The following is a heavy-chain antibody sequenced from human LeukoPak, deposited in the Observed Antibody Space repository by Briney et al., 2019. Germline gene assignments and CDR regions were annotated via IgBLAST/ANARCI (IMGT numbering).Heavy chain of an antibody. D-gene: IGHD3-10*01. J-gene: IGHJ5*02. V-gene: IGHV3-66*01. CDR1: GLTVSSNY. CDR2: IYSGGST. Sequence: GGSLRLSCAASGLTVSSNYMNWVRQAPGKGLEWVSVIYSGGSTYYADSVKGRFTISRDNSKNTLYLQTNSLRAEDTAVYYCARGAYGSGSYGDNWFDPWGQGTLVTVSS. CDR3: ARGAYGSGSYGDNWFDP.